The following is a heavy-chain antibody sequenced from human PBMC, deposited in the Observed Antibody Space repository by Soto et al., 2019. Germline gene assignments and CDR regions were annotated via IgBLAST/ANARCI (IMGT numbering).Heavy chain of an antibody. CDR2: INAGNGNT. CDR3: ARDRALSRIAAAGTVFAY. Sequence: SVKVSCKASGYTFTSYAMHWVRQAPGQRLEWMGWINAGNGNTKYSQKFQGRVTITRDTSASTAYMELSSLRSEDTAVYYCARDRALSRIAAAGTVFAYWGQGTLVTVSS. D-gene: IGHD6-13*01. V-gene: IGHV1-3*01. CDR1: GYTFTSYA. J-gene: IGHJ4*02.